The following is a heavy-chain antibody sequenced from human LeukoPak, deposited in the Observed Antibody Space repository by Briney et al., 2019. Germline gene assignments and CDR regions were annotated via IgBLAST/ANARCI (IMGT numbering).Heavy chain of an antibody. V-gene: IGHV4-61*02. CDR3: ARLCSSTSCYHFDY. CDR2: MYTSGST. CDR1: GASISSGSYY. J-gene: IGHJ4*02. D-gene: IGHD2-2*01. Sequence: SETLSLTCTVSGASISSGSYYWNWIRQPAGKGLEWIGRMYTSGSTNFNPSLRSRVTISVDTSKNQLSLKLSSVTAADTAVYYCARLCSSTSCYHFDYWGQGTLVTVSS.